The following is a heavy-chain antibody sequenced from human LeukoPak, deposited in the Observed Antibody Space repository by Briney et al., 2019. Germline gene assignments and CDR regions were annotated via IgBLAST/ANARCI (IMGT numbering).Heavy chain of an antibody. D-gene: IGHD6-19*01. CDR2: ISYDGSNK. Sequence: LTGGSLRLSCAASGFTFSSYAMHWVRQAPGKGLEWVAVISYDGSNKYYADSVKGRFTISRDNSKNTLYLQMNSLRAEDTAVYYCARELHTGYSSGWGDSRIDYWGQGTLVTVSS. J-gene: IGHJ4*02. V-gene: IGHV3-30-3*01. CDR3: ARELHTGYSSGWGDSRIDY. CDR1: GFTFSSYA.